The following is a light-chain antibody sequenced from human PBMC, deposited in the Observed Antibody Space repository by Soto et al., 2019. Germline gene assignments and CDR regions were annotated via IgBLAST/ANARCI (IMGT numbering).Light chain of an antibody. CDR3: SSYTSSSLHV. J-gene: IGLJ1*01. CDR1: SSDVGGYNY. CDR2: DVS. V-gene: IGLV2-14*03. Sequence: QSVQTQPASVSGSPGQSITISCTGTSSDVGGYNYVSWYQQHPGKAPKLMIYDVSNRPSGVSNRFSGSKSGNTASLTISGLQAEDEADYYCSSYTSSSLHVFGTGTKVTVL.